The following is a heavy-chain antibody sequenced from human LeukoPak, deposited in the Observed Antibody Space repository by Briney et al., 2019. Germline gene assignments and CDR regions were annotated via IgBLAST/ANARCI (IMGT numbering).Heavy chain of an antibody. J-gene: IGHJ2*01. CDR2: ISTSGGS. V-gene: IGHV4-4*07. Sequence: SETLYLTCTDPVDSIGTFYWSWIRLPAGKGLEWIGQISTSGGSKYNPSLNSRVTMSLDTSNNHFSRARTALPAADTAICYCATRHQTAAWSFNLWGRGAQVSVSS. D-gene: IGHD1-1*01. CDR1: VDSIGTFY. CDR3: ATRHQTAAWSFNL.